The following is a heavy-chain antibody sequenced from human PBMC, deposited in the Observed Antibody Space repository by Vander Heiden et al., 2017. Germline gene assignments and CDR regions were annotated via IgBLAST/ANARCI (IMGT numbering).Heavy chain of an antibody. J-gene: IGHJ6*02. Sequence: QVQLQQWGAGLFEPSETLSLTCAVYAWSFSGYSWSGLRQPPGKGLEWIGEINHSGSTNYNPSLKSRVTISVDTSKNQFSLKLSSVTAADTAVYYCARGKGRGYSYGVQRYYYGMDVWGQGTTVTVSS. CDR1: AWSFSGYS. V-gene: IGHV4-34*01. CDR2: INHSGST. CDR3: ARGKGRGYSYGVQRYYYGMDV. D-gene: IGHD5-18*01.